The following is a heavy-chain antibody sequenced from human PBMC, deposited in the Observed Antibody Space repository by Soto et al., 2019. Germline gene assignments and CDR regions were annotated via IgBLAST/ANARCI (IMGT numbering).Heavy chain of an antibody. J-gene: IGHJ5*02. D-gene: IGHD3-3*02. CDR1: GYTFTDNS. V-gene: IGHV1-2*02. CDR2: IDPNRGGT. CDR3: ARAEDIFGVVMLP. Sequence: ASVKVSCKASGYTFTDNSVHWVRQAPGQGLEWMGWIDPNRGGTNYAQKFQDRVTMTRDTSISTVYMELTRLRSDDTAVYYCARAEDIFGVVMLPWGQGTLVTVSS.